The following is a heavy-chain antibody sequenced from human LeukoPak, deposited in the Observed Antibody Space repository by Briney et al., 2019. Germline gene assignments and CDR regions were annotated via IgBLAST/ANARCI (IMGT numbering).Heavy chain of an antibody. CDR1: GFTFSNYW. CDR3: ARGAAQGGY. V-gene: IGHV3-74*03. J-gene: IGHJ4*02. D-gene: IGHD3-16*01. CDR2: IKSDGTAT. Sequence: GGSLRLSCAASGFTFSNYWMHWVRQAPGKGLVWVSRIKSDGTATSYADSVKGRFTISRDNAKNTLYLEMNSLRAEDTAVYYCARGAAQGGYWGQGTLVTVSS.